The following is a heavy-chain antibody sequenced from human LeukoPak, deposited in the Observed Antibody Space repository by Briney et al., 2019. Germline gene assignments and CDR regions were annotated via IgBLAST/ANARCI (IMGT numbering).Heavy chain of an antibody. CDR3: ARGNGIAAAGSHAFDI. Sequence: SETLSLTCTVSGGSISSSPYYWSWIRQPPGKGLEWIGYIYYSGSTNYNPSLKSRVTISVDTSKNQFSLKLSSVTAADTAVYYCARGNGIAAAGSHAFDIWGQGTMVAVSS. V-gene: IGHV4-61*01. D-gene: IGHD6-13*01. J-gene: IGHJ3*02. CDR1: GGSISSSPYY. CDR2: IYYSGST.